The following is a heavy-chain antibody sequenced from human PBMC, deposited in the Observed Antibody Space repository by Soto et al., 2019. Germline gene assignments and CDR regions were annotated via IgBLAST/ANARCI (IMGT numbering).Heavy chain of an antibody. J-gene: IGHJ4*02. CDR1: GFTFSSYA. Sequence: GGSLRLSCAASGFTFSSYAMHWVRQAPGKGLEWVAVISYDGSNKYYADSVKGRFTISRDNSKNTLYLQMNSLRAEDTAVYYCARGRYNWNYGPLRLDLDYWGQGTLVTVSS. CDR2: ISYDGSNK. V-gene: IGHV3-30-3*01. D-gene: IGHD1-7*01. CDR3: ARGRYNWNYGPLRLDLDY.